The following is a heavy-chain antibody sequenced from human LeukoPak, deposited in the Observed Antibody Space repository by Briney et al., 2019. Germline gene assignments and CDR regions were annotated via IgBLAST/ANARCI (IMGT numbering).Heavy chain of an antibody. J-gene: IGHJ4*02. V-gene: IGHV3-23*01. CDR2: ISGGGGGT. D-gene: IGHD3-10*01. CDR1: ALTFRSFA. CDR3: AKGLHYYFYGSMNY. Sequence: GGSLRLSCAASALTFRSFAMSWLRQAPGKGLESVSAISGGGGGTYYADSVKGRFTISRDNSERTLYLQMNSLRAEDTAVYYCAKGLHYYFYGSMNYWGRGTLVTVSS.